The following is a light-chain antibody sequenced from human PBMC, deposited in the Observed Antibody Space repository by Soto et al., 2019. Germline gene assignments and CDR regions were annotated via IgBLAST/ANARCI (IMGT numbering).Light chain of an antibody. CDR3: QQRSNWPYT. V-gene: IGKV3-11*01. CDR2: DAS. Sequence: EIVLTQSPATLSLSPGERATLSCRASQSVSSYLAWYQQKPGQAPRLLIYDASNRATGIPARFSGSGSGTDFTLTISSLEPEDFAVYHCQQRSNWPYTFGQGTKLEAK. CDR1: QSVSSY. J-gene: IGKJ2*01.